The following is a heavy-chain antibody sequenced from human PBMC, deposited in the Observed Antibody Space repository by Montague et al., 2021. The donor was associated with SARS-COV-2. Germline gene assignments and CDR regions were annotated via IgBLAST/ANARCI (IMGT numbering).Heavy chain of an antibody. CDR3: ARHGKTRIAMIVVVIGYCDY. Sequence: SETLSLTCTVSGGSISSSSYYWGWIRQPPGKGLEWIGSIYYSGSTYYNPSLKSRVTISVDTSKNQFSLKLSSVTAADTAVYYCARHGKTRIAMIVVVIGYCDYWGPGTLVTVSS. J-gene: IGHJ4*02. D-gene: IGHD3-22*01. CDR2: IYYSGST. V-gene: IGHV4-39*01. CDR1: GGSISSSSYY.